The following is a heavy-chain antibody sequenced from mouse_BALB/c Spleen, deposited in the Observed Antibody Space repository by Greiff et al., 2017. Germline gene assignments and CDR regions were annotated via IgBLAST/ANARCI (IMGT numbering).Heavy chain of an antibody. J-gene: IGHJ2*01. CDR2: INPSSGYT. Sequence: VQLQQSGAELARPGASVKMSCKASGYTFTSYTMHWVKQRPGQGLEWIGYINPSSGYTNYNQKFKDKATLTADKSSSTAYMQLSSLTSEDSAVYYCARSDYYGSSFDYWGQGTTLTVSS. CDR3: ARSDYYGSSFDY. CDR1: GYTFTSYT. D-gene: IGHD1-1*01. V-gene: IGHV1-4*01.